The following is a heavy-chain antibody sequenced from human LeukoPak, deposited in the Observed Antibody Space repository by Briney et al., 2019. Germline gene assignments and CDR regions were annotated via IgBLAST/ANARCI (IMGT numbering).Heavy chain of an antibody. J-gene: IGHJ5*02. CDR3: ARAGNSGSYFNWFDP. CDR1: GYTFTNYY. D-gene: IGHD1-26*01. CDR2: INPGSGGT. V-gene: IGHV1-46*01. Sequence: VASVKVSCKASGYTFTNYYIHWVRQAPGQGLEWMGIINPGSGGTSYAQKFQGRVTVTRDTSTSTFYMDLSSLGSEDTAVYYCARAGNSGSYFNWFDPWGQGTLVTVSS.